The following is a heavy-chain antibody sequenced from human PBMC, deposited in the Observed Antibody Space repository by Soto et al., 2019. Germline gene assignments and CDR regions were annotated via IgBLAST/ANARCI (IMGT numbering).Heavy chain of an antibody. D-gene: IGHD3-10*01. CDR3: AKLMVRGAYYYYYGMDV. Sequence: LRLSCAASGFTFSSYGMHWVRQAPGKGLEWVAVISYDGSNKYYADSVKGRFTISRDNSKNTLYLQMNSLRAEDTAVYYCAKLMVRGAYYYYYGMDVWGQGTTVTVSS. CDR1: GFTFSSYG. J-gene: IGHJ6*02. V-gene: IGHV3-30*18. CDR2: ISYDGSNK.